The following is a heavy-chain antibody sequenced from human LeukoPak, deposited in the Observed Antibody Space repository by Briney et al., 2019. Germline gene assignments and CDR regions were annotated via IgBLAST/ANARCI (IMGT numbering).Heavy chain of an antibody. CDR1: GFTFRNYA. CDR3: VKGWIQAVGNFC. D-gene: IGHD5-18*01. V-gene: IGHV3-64D*06. J-gene: IGHJ4*02. Sequence: GGSLRLSCSASGFTFRNYAMHWVRQSPGKGPEYVSAISTTGGSTYYADSVKGRFTISRDNSKNTLYLQMSSLTAEDTAVCYCVKGWIQAVGNFCWGQGTLVTVSS. CDR2: ISTTGGST.